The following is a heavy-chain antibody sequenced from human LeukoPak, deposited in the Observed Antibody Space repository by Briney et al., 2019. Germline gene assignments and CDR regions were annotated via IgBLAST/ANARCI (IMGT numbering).Heavy chain of an antibody. CDR2: IYNSGST. CDR3: ARGVGGARRSHFDY. D-gene: IGHD2-21*01. Sequence: SETLSLTCSVSGGSISNYYWSWIRQSPGKGPEWIGYIYNSGSTNYNPSLKSRVTISLDTSKKQFSLKLSSVTAADTAVYYCARGVGGARRSHFDYWGQGTLVTVSS. V-gene: IGHV4-59*08. CDR1: GGSISNYY. J-gene: IGHJ4*02.